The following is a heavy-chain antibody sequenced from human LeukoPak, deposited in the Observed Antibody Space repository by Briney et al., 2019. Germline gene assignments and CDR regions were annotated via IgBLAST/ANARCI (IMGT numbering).Heavy chain of an antibody. CDR3: TSETTVTTPYAFDI. D-gene: IGHD4-17*01. J-gene: IGHJ3*02. CDR1: GFTFSNAW. Sequence: GGSLRLSCAASGFTFSNAWMSWVRQAPGKGLEWVGRIKSKTDGGTTDYAAPVKGRFTISRDDSKNTLYLQMNSLKTEDTAVYYCTSETTVTTPYAFDIWGQGTMVTVSS. CDR2: IKSKTDGGTT. V-gene: IGHV3-15*01.